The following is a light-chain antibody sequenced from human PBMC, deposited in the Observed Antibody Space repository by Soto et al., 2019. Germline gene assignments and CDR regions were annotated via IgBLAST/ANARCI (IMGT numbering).Light chain of an antibody. V-gene: IGKV3D-20*02. Sequence: PGERVTLSCRASQSVSSSYLTWYQQKPGQAPRLLIYGASTRATSIPARFSGSGSGTDFTLTISSLEPEDFAVYYCQQRTNWPPLTFGGGTKVEIK. CDR2: GAS. J-gene: IGKJ4*01. CDR1: QSVSSSY. CDR3: QQRTNWPPLT.